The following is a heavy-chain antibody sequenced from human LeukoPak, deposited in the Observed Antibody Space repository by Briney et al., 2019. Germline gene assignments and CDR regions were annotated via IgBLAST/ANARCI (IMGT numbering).Heavy chain of an antibody. D-gene: IGHD2-15*01. CDR2: ISGYNDDT. CDR1: GYTFSNFG. CDR3: AKDFYNSGGRWYDCFDI. J-gene: IGHJ3*02. Sequence: ASVKVSCKASGYTFSNFGISWVRQAPGQGLEWMGWISGYNDDTHYAQKFQGRVTTTTDTSTNTAYMDLRSLRSDDTAMYYCAKDFYNSGGRWYDCFDIWGQGTMVTVSS. V-gene: IGHV1-18*01.